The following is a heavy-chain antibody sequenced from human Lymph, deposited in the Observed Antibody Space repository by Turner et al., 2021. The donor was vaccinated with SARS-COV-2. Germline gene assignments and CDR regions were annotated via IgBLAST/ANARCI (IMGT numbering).Heavy chain of an antibody. D-gene: IGHD3-10*01. V-gene: IGHV3-30*18. CDR3: AKDGGGYFDY. CDR1: GFTFSSYG. J-gene: IGHJ4*02. Sequence: QVQLVESGGGVVQPGRSLRLSCAASGFTFSSYGMHWVRQAPGKGLEWVAVISYDGGNKYYADSVKGRFTISRDNSKNTLYLQMNSLRAEDTAVYYCAKDGGGYFDYWGQGTLVTVSS. CDR2: ISYDGGNK.